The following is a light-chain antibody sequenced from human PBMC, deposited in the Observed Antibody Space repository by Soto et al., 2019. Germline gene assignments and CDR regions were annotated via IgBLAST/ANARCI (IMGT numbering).Light chain of an antibody. Sequence: EIVLTQSPGTLSLSPGERATLSCRASQSVSSTYFAWYQQKPGQAPRLLIYGASTRATDIPARFSGSGSGTEFTLTISSLQSEDFAVYYCQQYYSWPRTFGQGTKVDIK. V-gene: IGKV3-15*01. J-gene: IGKJ1*01. CDR2: GAS. CDR3: QQYYSWPRT. CDR1: QSVSSTY.